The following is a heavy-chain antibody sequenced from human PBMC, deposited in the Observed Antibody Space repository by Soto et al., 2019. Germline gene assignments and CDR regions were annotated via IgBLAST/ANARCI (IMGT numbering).Heavy chain of an antibody. Sequence: GGSLRLSCAASGFTFSSYWMSWVRQAPGKGLERVANIKQDGSEKFYVDSVKGRFTISRDNAKNSLYLQMNSLRAEDTAVYYCARDDYSNFAAYYYGMDVWGQGTTVTVSS. D-gene: IGHD4-4*01. V-gene: IGHV3-7*01. CDR1: GFTFSSYW. J-gene: IGHJ6*02. CDR2: IKQDGSEK. CDR3: ARDDYSNFAAYYYGMDV.